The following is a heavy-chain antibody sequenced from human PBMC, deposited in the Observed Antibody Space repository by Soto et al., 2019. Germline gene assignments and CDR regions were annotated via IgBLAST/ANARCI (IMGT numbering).Heavy chain of an antibody. CDR2: IKQDGSET. Sequence: EMQLVESGGNLVRPGGSLRLSCEASGFTLSSYWMSWVRQAPGRGLEWVANIKQDGSETYYVDSVKGRFTISRDNAKTSLSLHMTSLRGDDTAVYCCVRDSGCGGCYNCYYYGMDVWGQGTTVTVSS. V-gene: IGHV3-7*03. J-gene: IGHJ6*02. CDR3: VRDSGCGGCYNCYYYGMDV. D-gene: IGHD3-22*01. CDR1: GFTLSSYW.